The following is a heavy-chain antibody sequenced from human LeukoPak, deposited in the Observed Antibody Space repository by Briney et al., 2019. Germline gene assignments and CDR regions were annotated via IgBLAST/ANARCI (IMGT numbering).Heavy chain of an antibody. CDR2: IGTAGDT. CDR1: GFTFSRHA. CDR3: ARSSRYYYDSSGYYPGPPDH. V-gene: IGHV3-13*04. J-gene: IGHJ5*02. D-gene: IGHD3-22*01. Sequence: GGSLRLSCAASGFTFSRHAMHWVRQTTGKGLEWVSAIGTAGDTYYPGSVKGRFTISRENAKNSLYLQMNSLRAGDTAVYYCARSSRYYYDSSGYYPGPPDHWGQGTLVTVSS.